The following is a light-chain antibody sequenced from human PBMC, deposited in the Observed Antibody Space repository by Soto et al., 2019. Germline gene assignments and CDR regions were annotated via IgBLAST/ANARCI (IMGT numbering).Light chain of an antibody. CDR3: QSGT. Sequence: DIQMTQSPSSLSASVGDRVTITCRASQGISNYLAWYQQKPGKVPKLLIYAAPTLQSGVPSRFSGSGSGTEFSLTISSLQADDVATYFCQSGTFGPGTKVDIK. V-gene: IGKV1-27*01. CDR1: QGISNY. J-gene: IGKJ3*01. CDR2: AAP.